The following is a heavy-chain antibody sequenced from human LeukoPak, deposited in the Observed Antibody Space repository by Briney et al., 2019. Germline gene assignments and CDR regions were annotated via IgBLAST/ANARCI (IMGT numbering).Heavy chain of an antibody. CDR1: GFTFINYS. Sequence: PGGSLRLSCTASGFTFINYSMNWVRQAPGKGLEWVSSISTNSAFIYYADSVRGRFTISRDNAKNSLYLQMNSLRAEDTAVYYCASWAVTIGYWGQGTLVTVSS. V-gene: IGHV3-21*01. D-gene: IGHD4-17*01. CDR2: ISTNSAFI. CDR3: ASWAVTIGY. J-gene: IGHJ4*02.